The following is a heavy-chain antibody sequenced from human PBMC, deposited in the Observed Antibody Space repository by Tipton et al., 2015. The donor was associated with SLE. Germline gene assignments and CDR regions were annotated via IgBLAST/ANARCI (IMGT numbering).Heavy chain of an antibody. CDR2: ISGSGGST. CDR1: GFTFSSHD. Sequence: GSLRLSCAASGFTFSSHDMNWVRQAPGKGLEWVSAISGSGGSTYYADSVKGRFTISRDNSKNTLYLQMNSLRAEDTAVYYCAKDRLVSAAWGNDWFDPWGQGTLVTVSS. CDR3: AKDRLVSAAWGNDWFDP. V-gene: IGHV3-23*01. J-gene: IGHJ5*02. D-gene: IGHD6-13*01.